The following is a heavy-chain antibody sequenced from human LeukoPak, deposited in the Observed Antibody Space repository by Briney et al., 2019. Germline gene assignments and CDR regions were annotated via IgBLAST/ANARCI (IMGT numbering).Heavy chain of an antibody. CDR1: GFPFSSYA. D-gene: IGHD3-10*01. J-gene: IGHJ6*03. V-gene: IGHV3-30*02. Sequence: PGGSLRLSCAASGFPFSSYAMHWVRQAPGKGLEWVAFIWYDGTIKYYADSVKGRFTISRDNSKNTLYLQMNSLRAEDTAVYYCAKAGGGGAITMVRGVKGDYYYMDVWGKGTTVTISS. CDR2: IWYDGTIK. CDR3: AKAGGGGAITMVRGVKGDYYYMDV.